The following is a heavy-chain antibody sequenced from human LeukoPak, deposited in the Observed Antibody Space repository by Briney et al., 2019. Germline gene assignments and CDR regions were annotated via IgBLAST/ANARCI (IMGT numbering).Heavy chain of an antibody. CDR2: INPSGGST. V-gene: IGHV1-46*01. D-gene: IGHD6-19*01. Sequence: ASVKLSCKASGYTFTSYYMHWVRQAPGQGLEWMGIINPSGGSTSYAQKFQGRVTMTRDTSTSTVYMELSSLRSEDTAVYYCAREAYSSGWQSRDAFDPWGQGTLVTVSS. CDR1: GYTFTSYY. CDR3: AREAYSSGWQSRDAFDP. J-gene: IGHJ5*02.